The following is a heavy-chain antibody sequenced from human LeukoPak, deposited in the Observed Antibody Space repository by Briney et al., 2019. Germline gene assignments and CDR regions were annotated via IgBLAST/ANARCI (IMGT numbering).Heavy chain of an antibody. CDR3: AREDYSNYVDY. Sequence: SETLSLTCTVSGGSISSSSYYWGWIRQPPGKGLEWIGSIYYSGSTYYNPSLKSRVTLSVDTSKNQFSLKLSSVTAADTAVYYCAREDYSNYVDYWGQGTLVTVSS. CDR1: GGSISSSSYY. V-gene: IGHV4-39*07. D-gene: IGHD4-11*01. J-gene: IGHJ4*02. CDR2: IYYSGST.